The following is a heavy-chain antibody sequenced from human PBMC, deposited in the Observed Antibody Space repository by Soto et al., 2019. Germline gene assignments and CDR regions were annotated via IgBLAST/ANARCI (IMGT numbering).Heavy chain of an antibody. CDR2: ISSSSSSYI. CDR1: GFSFSSYS. J-gene: IGHJ4*02. Sequence: GGSLRLSCAASGFSFSSYSMNWVRQAPGKGLEWVSSISSSSSSYIYYADSVKGRFTISRDNAKNSLYLQMNSLRAEDTAVYYCARDRGRSYFDYWGQGTLVTVSS. CDR3: ARDRGRSYFDY. V-gene: IGHV3-21*01.